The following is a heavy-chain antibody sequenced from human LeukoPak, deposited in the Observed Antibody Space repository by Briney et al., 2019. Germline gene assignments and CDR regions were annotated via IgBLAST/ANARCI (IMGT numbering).Heavy chain of an antibody. V-gene: IGHV4-31*03. Sequence: SETLSLTCTVSGGSISSGGYYWSWIRQHPGKGLEWLGYIYYSGSTYYNPSLKSRVTISVDTSKNQFSLKLSSVTAADTAVYYCARGGYSYGYAMDVWGKGTTVTVSS. CDR3: ARGGYSYGYAMDV. D-gene: IGHD5-18*01. CDR1: GGSISSGGYY. CDR2: IYYSGST. J-gene: IGHJ6*04.